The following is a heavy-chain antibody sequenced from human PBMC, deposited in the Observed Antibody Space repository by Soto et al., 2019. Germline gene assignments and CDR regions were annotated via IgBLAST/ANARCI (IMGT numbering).Heavy chain of an antibody. CDR2: IIPIFGTA. CDR3: ARDGDPYSSSWHGNWFDP. J-gene: IGHJ5*02. CDR1: GGTFSSYA. V-gene: IGHV1-69*01. D-gene: IGHD6-13*01. Sequence: QVQLVQSGAEVKKPGSSVKVSCKASGGTFSSYAISWVRQAPGQGLEWMGGIIPIFGTANYAQKFQGRVTITADESTSTAYMELSSLRSEDTAVYYCARDGDPYSSSWHGNWFDPWGQGTLVTVSS.